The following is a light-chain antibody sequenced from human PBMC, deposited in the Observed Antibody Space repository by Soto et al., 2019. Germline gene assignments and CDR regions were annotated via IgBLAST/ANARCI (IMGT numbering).Light chain of an antibody. CDR2: GAS. CDR1: QSVSGRS. Sequence: ELVLTQSPGILSLSPGEGATLSCRASQSVSGRSLAWYQQKPGQAPRLLIYGASSRATGIPDRFSGRGSGTDFTLTISRLEHEDFELYFCQQYGTSHRTLGQGTKADIK. J-gene: IGKJ1*01. V-gene: IGKV3-20*01. CDR3: QQYGTSHRT.